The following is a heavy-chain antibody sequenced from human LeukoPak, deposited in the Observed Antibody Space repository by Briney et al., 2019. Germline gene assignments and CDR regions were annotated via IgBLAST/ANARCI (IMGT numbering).Heavy chain of an antibody. CDR2: IYYSGST. CDR3: ARVTFITMVRGVIYYYYYYMDV. V-gene: IGHV4-59*01. D-gene: IGHD3-10*01. J-gene: IGHJ6*03. Sequence: SETLSLTCTVSGGSISSYYWSWIRQPPGKGLEWIGYIYYSGSTNYNPSLKSRVTISVDTSKNQFSLKLSSVTAADTAVYYCARVTFITMVRGVIYYYYYYMDVWGKGTTVTISS. CDR1: GGSISSYY.